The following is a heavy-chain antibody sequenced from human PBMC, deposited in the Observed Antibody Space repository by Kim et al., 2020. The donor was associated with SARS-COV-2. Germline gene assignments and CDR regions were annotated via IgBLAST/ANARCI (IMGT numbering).Heavy chain of an antibody. V-gene: IGHV4-39*01. CDR1: GGSISSSSYY. CDR3: ARLQRRGVPAAPDPVFDP. J-gene: IGHJ5*02. D-gene: IGHD2-2*01. CDR2: IFYSGST. Sequence: SKTLSLTCAVSGGSISSSSYYWGWFRQPPGKGLEWIANIFYSGSTYYNPSLKSRVTISVDSSKNQFSLKLSSVTAADTAVYYCARLQRRGVPAAPDPVFDPWGQGTLVTVSS.